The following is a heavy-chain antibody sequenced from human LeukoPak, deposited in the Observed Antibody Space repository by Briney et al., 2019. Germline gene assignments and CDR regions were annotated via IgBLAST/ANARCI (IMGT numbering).Heavy chain of an antibody. V-gene: IGHV3-48*01. D-gene: IGHD2-15*01. CDR2: IVSTSANI. Sequence: PEGSLRLSCAASGFTFSSYSMNWVRQAPGKGLEWVSYIVSTSANIYYADSVKGRFTISRDNAKNSVYLQMNNPRVEDTAVYYCVRAPRAYCSGGSCYSNWFDPWGQGALVTVSS. CDR3: VRAPRAYCSGGSCYSNWFDP. CDR1: GFTFSSYS. J-gene: IGHJ5*02.